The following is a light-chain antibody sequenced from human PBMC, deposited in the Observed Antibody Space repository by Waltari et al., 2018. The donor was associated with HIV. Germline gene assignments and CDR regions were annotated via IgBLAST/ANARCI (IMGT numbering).Light chain of an antibody. J-gene: IGLJ2*01. V-gene: IGLV1-44*01. CDR3: AAWDDSLNGHVV. CDR1: SSNIGRNT. Sequence: QSVLTQPPSASGTPGQRVTISCSGSSSNIGRNTVNWYQQLPGTAPKLLIYSNNQRPSGAPDRFSGSKSGTSAALAISGLQSEDEADYYCAAWDDSLNGHVVFGGGTKLTVL. CDR2: SNN.